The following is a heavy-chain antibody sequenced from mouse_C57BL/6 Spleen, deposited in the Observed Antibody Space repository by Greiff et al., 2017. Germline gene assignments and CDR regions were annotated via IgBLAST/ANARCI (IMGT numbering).Heavy chain of an antibody. V-gene: IGHV6-6*01. CDR2: IRNKANNHAT. J-gene: IGHJ4*01. Sequence: EVKVEESGGGLVQPGGSMKLSCAASGFTFSDAWMDWVRQSPEKGLEWVAEIRNKANNHATYYAESVKGRFTISRDDSKSSVYLQMNSLRAEDTGIYYCTRITTVVAKDLWAMDYWGQGTSVTVSS. D-gene: IGHD1-1*01. CDR1: GFTFSDAW. CDR3: TRITTVVAKDLWAMDY.